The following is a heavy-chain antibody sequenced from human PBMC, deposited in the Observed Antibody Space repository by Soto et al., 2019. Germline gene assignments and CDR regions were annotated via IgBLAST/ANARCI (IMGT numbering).Heavy chain of an antibody. Sequence: QVQLVQSGAEVKKPGASVKVSCKASGYTFTSHDINWMRQATGQGLEWMGWMNPNRGHTNYAQKFQGRVTMTRDTSISTAYMELTNLRSEDTGIYYCASYMSTMWGQGTLVTVSS. CDR2: MNPNRGHT. CDR3: ASYMSTM. CDR1: GYTFTSHD. D-gene: IGHD2-2*01. J-gene: IGHJ4*02. V-gene: IGHV1-8*01.